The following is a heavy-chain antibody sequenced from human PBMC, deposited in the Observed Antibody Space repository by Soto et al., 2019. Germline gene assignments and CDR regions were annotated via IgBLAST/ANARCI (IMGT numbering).Heavy chain of an antibody. J-gene: IGHJ6*02. CDR1: GFTFSTYG. CDR2: IKGDGSST. CDR3: ARGIRNYYGVDV. V-gene: IGHV3-74*01. Sequence: EVQLVESGGGLVQPGGSLRLSCAASGFTFSTYGMHWVRQAPGTGLEWVSRIKGDGSSTSYADSVKGRFTISRDNAKNTLYLQMNSLGAEDTAVYWCARGIRNYYGVDVWGQGTTVTVSS.